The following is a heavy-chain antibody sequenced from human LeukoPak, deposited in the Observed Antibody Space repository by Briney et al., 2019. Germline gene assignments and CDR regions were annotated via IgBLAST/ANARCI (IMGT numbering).Heavy chain of an antibody. CDR1: GYTFTSYY. CDR3: ARDPPLTTDAFDI. J-gene: IGHJ3*02. Sequence: ASAKVSCKASGYTFTSYYMHWVRQAPGQGLEWMGIINPSGGSTSYAQKFQGRVTMTRDMSTSTVYMELSSLRSEDTAVYYCARDPPLTTDAFDIWGQGTMVTVSS. CDR2: INPSGGST. V-gene: IGHV1-46*01. D-gene: IGHD4-17*01.